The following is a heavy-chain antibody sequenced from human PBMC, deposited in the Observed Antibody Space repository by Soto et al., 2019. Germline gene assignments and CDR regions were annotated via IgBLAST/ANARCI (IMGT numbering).Heavy chain of an antibody. V-gene: IGHV1-8*01. CDR1: GYTFTSYD. D-gene: IGHD6-13*01. J-gene: IGHJ6*02. Sequence: ASVKVSCKASGYTFTSYDSNWVRQATGQGLEWMGWMNPNSSNTGYAQKFQGRVTMTRNTSISTAYMELSSLRSEDTAVYYCARRGYSSSWYYYYYYGMDVWGQGTTVTVSS. CDR2: MNPNSSNT. CDR3: ARRGYSSSWYYYYYYGMDV.